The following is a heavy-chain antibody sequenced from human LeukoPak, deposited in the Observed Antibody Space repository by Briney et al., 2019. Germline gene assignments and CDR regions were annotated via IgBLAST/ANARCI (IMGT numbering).Heavy chain of an antibody. Sequence: GGSLRLSCAASGFTFSSYGMHWVRQAPGKGLEWVAFIRYDGSNKYYADSVKGRFTISRDNSKNTLYLQMNSLRAEDTAVYYCAVGTSHYYDSSGYYSSWGQGTLVTVSS. CDR1: GFTFSSYG. CDR2: IRYDGSNK. D-gene: IGHD3-22*01. J-gene: IGHJ4*02. V-gene: IGHV3-30*02. CDR3: AVGTSHYYDSSGYYSS.